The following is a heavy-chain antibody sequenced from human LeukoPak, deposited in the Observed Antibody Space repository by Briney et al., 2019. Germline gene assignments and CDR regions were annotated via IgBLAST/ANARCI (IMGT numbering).Heavy chain of an antibody. Sequence: GGSLRLSCAATGFTFSSYAMSWVRQAPGKGLEWVSGISGSGDNTYYADSVKGRFTISRDNSKNTLYVQVNSLGTEDTAAYYCAKGSYYDSSGSFYFDYWGQGTLVTVSS. CDR3: AKGSYYDSSGSFYFDY. CDR2: ISGSGDNT. V-gene: IGHV3-23*01. J-gene: IGHJ4*02. CDR1: GFTFSSYA. D-gene: IGHD3-22*01.